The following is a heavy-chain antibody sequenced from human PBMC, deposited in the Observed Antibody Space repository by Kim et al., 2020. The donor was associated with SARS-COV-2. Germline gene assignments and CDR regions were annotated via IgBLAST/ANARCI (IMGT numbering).Heavy chain of an antibody. CDR2: ISYDGSNK. CDR1: GFTFSSYA. Sequence: GGSLRLSCAASGFTFSSYAMHWVRQAPGKGLEWVAVISYDGSNKYYADSVKGRFTISRDNSKNTLYLQMNSLRAEDTAVYYCAREKPWRPWDYWGQGTLVTVSS. V-gene: IGHV3-30-3*01. CDR3: AREKPWRPWDY. D-gene: IGHD3-3*01. J-gene: IGHJ4*02.